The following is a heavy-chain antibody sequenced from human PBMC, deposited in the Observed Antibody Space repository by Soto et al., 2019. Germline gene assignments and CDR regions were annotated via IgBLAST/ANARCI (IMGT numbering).Heavy chain of an antibody. CDR2: IYYSGST. D-gene: IGHD2-15*01. J-gene: IGHJ6*02. CDR3: ARNPCSGGGSCYGMDV. Sequence: SETLSLTCTVSGGSISSGDYYWSWIRQPPGKGLEWIGYIYYSGSTYYNPSLKSRVTISVDTSKNQFSLKLSSVTAADTAVYYCARNPCSGGGSCYGMDVWGQGTTVTVSS. V-gene: IGHV4-30-4*01. CDR1: GGSISSGDYY.